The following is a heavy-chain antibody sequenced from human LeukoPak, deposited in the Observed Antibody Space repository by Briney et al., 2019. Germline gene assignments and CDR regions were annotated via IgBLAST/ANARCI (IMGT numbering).Heavy chain of an antibody. V-gene: IGHV3-23*03. Sequence: GGSLRLSCTASGFTFNNYLMSWVRQAPGKGPEWVSVLFTGGAGALCADSVRGRFTISGDTSKTTLYLQMNGLRAEDTAVYYCAKECDYSPGHKFDLWGRGTLVTVSS. D-gene: IGHD3-10*01. CDR2: LFTGGAGA. CDR3: AKECDYSPGHKFDL. J-gene: IGHJ5*02. CDR1: GFTFNNYL.